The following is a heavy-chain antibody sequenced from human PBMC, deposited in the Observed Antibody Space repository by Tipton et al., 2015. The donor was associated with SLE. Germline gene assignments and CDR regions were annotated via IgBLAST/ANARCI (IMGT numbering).Heavy chain of an antibody. CDR3: ARGLEVGATGYFDL. Sequence: SLRLSCAASGFTFRDYYMSWIRQAPGKGLEWVSYISRSGNSIYYADSVKGRFTISRDNAKHLLYLQMNSLRAEDTAMYYCARGLEVGATGYFDLWGRGTLVTVSS. V-gene: IGHV3-11*01. J-gene: IGHJ2*01. D-gene: IGHD1-26*01. CDR2: ISRSGNSI. CDR1: GFTFRDYY.